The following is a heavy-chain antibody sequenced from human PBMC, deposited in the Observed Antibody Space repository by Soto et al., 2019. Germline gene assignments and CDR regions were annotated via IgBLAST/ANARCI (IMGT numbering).Heavy chain of an antibody. V-gene: IGHV3-49*03. D-gene: IGHD5-12*01. Sequence: GGSLRLSCTASGFIFGDFAVNWFRQAPGKGLEWVGFIRSKPYGGTTEYAASVKGRFIISRDDSKSIAYLQMNSLRTEDTAVYYCTRDGAWRIVATISFDYWGQGTLVTVSS. CDR1: GFIFGDFA. CDR3: TRDGAWRIVATISFDY. CDR2: IRSKPYGGTT. J-gene: IGHJ4*02.